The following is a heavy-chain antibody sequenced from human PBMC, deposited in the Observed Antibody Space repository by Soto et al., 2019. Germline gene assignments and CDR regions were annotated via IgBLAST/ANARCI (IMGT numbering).Heavy chain of an antibody. CDR2: IIPILGIA. Sequence: VQVSCKASGGTFSSYTISRVRQAPGQGLEWMGRIIPILGIANYAQKFQGRVTITADKSTSTAYMELSSLRSEDTAVYYCARGLEAAAAPYYNYWCQGTLVTVSA. V-gene: IGHV1-69*02. J-gene: IGHJ4*02. CDR1: GGTFSSYT. CDR3: ARGLEAAAAPYYNY. D-gene: IGHD6-13*01.